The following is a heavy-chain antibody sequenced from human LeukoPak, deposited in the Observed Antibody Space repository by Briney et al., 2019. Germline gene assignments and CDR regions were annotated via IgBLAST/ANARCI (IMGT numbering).Heavy chain of an antibody. V-gene: IGHV4-59*01. D-gene: IGHD6-13*01. Sequence: SETLSLTCTVSGGSISSYYWSWIRQPPGKGLEWIGYIYYSGSTNYNPSLKSRVTISVDTSKNQFSLKLSSVTAADTAVYYCARDLVQQLGHYYYYYMDVWGKGPTVTVSS. CDR3: ARDLVQQLGHYYYYYMDV. CDR1: GGSISSYY. CDR2: IYYSGST. J-gene: IGHJ6*03.